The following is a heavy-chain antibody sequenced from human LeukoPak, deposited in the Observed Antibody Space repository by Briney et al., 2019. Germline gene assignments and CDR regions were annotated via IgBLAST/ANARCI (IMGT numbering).Heavy chain of an antibody. V-gene: IGHV3-48*01. Sequence: GGSLRLSCVVSGFIFDSYSMNWVRQAPGKGLEWVSYISSSSTIFYADSVKGRFTISRDNAKKSLYLQMNSLRAEDTAVYYCTRVGYSYGYDYWGQGTLVTVSS. CDR3: TRVGYSYGYDY. CDR1: GFIFDSYS. J-gene: IGHJ4*02. CDR2: ISSSSTI. D-gene: IGHD5-18*01.